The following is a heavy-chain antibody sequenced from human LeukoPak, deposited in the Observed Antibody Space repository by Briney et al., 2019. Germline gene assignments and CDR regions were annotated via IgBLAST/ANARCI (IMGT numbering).Heavy chain of an antibody. V-gene: IGHV3-43*01. CDR1: GFTPGDYT. Sequence: PGGSLRLSCAASGFTPGDYTMHWVRQAPGKGLEWVSVISWDGGITYYADSVKGRFTMSRDNSKNSLYLQMNSLRTEDTALYYCAKGNVRDGYNYSWYLDLWGRGTLVTVSS. J-gene: IGHJ2*01. CDR3: AKGNVRDGYNYSWYLDL. D-gene: IGHD5-24*01. CDR2: ISWDGGIT.